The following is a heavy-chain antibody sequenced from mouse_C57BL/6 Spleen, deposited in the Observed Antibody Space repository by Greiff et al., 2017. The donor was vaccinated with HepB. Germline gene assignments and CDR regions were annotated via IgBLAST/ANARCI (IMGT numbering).Heavy chain of an antibody. D-gene: IGHD1-1*01. CDR3: ASYGRPLYAMDY. CDR2: IYPGSGNT. J-gene: IGHJ4*01. CDR1: GYTFTDYY. V-gene: IGHV1-76*01. Sequence: QVQLKQSGAELVRPGASVKLSCKASGYTFTDYYINWVKQRPGQGLEWIARIYPGSGNTYYNEKFKGKATLTAEKSSSTAYMQLSSLTSEDSAVYFCASYGRPLYAMDYWGQGTSVTVSS.